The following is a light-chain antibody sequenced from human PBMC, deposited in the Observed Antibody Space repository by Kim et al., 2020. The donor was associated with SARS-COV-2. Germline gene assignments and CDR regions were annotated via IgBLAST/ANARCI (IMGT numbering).Light chain of an antibody. J-gene: IGLJ3*02. CDR3: QAWDSSIL. CDR2: QDS. Sequence: SYELTQPPSVSVSPGQTASITCSGDKLGDKYVCWYQQKPGQSPVLVIYQDSKRPSGIPERFSGSNSGNTATLTISGTQAMDEADYYCQAWDSSILFGGGTQLTVL. CDR1: KLGDKY. V-gene: IGLV3-1*01.